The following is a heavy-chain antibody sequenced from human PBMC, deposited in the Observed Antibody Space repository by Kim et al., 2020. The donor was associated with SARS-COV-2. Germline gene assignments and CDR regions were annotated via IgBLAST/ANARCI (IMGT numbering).Heavy chain of an antibody. Sequence: ASVKVSCKASGYTFTSYGISWVRQAPGQGLEWMGWISAYNGNTNYAQKLQGRVTMTTDTSTSTAYMELRSLRSDDTAVYYCARGEGYSSSLPHGYYYGMDVWGQGTTVTVSS. CDR2: ISAYNGNT. CDR3: ARGEGYSSSLPHGYYYGMDV. V-gene: IGHV1-18*04. D-gene: IGHD6-13*01. J-gene: IGHJ6*02. CDR1: GYTFTSYG.